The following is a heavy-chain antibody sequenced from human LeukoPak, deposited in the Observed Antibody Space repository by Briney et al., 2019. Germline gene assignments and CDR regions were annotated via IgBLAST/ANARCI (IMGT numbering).Heavy chain of an antibody. J-gene: IGHJ4*02. V-gene: IGHV4-39*02. CDR1: GFTFSSYA. Sequence: PGGSLRLSCAASGFTFSSYAMSWVRQAPGKGLEWIGSIYYSGTTFYNPSLKSRVTISIDTSKNQFSLKLISVTAADTAVYYCASEGLTGYVGNALDYWGQGTLVTVSS. CDR3: ASEGLTGYVGNALDY. CDR2: IYYSGTT. D-gene: IGHD3-9*01.